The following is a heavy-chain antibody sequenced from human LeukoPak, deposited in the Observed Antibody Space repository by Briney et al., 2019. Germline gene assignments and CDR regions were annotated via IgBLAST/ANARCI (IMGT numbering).Heavy chain of an antibody. CDR3: ARDHTGPDSGYWFDP. J-gene: IGHJ5*02. V-gene: IGHV1-2*02. Sequence: ASVKVSCKASGYTFTGYYMHWVRQAPGQGLEWMGWINPNSGGTNYAQKFQGRVTMTRDTSISTAYMELSRLRSDDTAVYYCARDHTGPDSGYWFDPWGQGTLVTVPS. D-gene: IGHD3-22*01. CDR2: INPNSGGT. CDR1: GYTFTGYY.